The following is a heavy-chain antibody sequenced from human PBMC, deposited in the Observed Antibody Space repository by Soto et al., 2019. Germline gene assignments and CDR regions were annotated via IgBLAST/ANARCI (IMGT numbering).Heavy chain of an antibody. CDR2: IIPIFGTA. Sequence: QVHLVQSGAEVKKPGSSVKVSCKASGGTFSSYAISWVRQAPGQGLEWMGGIIPIFGTANYAQKFQGRVTITADDSKSKAYRELRGLSSEDTAVYYCASVSNPSYDFWSGYDYWGQGTLVTVSS. D-gene: IGHD3-3*01. CDR3: ASVSNPSYDFWSGYDY. J-gene: IGHJ4*02. CDR1: GGTFSSYA. V-gene: IGHV1-69*01.